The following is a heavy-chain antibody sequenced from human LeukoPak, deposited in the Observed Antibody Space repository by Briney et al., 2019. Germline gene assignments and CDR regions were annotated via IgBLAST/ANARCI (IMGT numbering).Heavy chain of an antibody. D-gene: IGHD6-25*01. CDR3: ARVGGVSGRAFDM. CDR1: GFTFSSYW. CDR2: IRGDGAST. V-gene: IGHV3-74*01. Sequence: GGSLRLSCAASGFTFSSYWMHWVRQDPGKGLVWVSYIRGDGASTSYADSVKGRFTISRDNAKNTLYLQMNSLRVEDTAVYYCARVGGVSGRAFDMWGQGTMVTVSS. J-gene: IGHJ3*02.